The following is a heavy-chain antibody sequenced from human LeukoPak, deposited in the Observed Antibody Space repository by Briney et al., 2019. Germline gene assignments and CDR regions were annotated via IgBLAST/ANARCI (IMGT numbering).Heavy chain of an antibody. J-gene: IGHJ4*02. Sequence: SETLSLTCAVSGGSISSGGYSWSWLRQPPGKGLEWIGYIYHSGSTYYNPSLKSRVTISVDRSKNQFSLKLSSVTAADTAVYYCASLQGGYWGQGTLVTVSS. CDR3: ASLQGGY. D-gene: IGHD4-11*01. CDR1: GGSISSGGYS. V-gene: IGHV4-30-2*01. CDR2: IYHSGST.